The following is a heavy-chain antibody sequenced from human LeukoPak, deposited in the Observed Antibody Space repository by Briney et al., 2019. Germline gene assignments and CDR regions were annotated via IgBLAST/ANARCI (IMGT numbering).Heavy chain of an antibody. CDR1: GFTFSNYA. Sequence: PGGSLTLSCAASGFTFSNYAMHWVRQAPGKGLGWVAVIWYDGSNKYYADSVKGRFTISRDNSKNTLYLQMNSLTAEDTAVFYCARRASWSTGYLDQWGQGTLVTVSS. V-gene: IGHV3-33*01. D-gene: IGHD3-22*01. CDR3: ARRASWSTGYLDQ. J-gene: IGHJ4*02. CDR2: IWYDGSNK.